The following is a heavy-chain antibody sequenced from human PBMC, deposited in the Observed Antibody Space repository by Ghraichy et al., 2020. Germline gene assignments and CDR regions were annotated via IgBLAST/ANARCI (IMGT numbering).Heavy chain of an antibody. V-gene: IGHV3-7*01. CDR3: AADNRAVTVKF. CDR2: IKADGSER. CDR1: GFAFSKFW. J-gene: IGHJ4*02. Sequence: GGYLRLSCADPGFAFSKFWMHWVRQAPGKGLEWVANIKADGSERYYADSVRGRFTISRDYGKNSLFLQLNSLRAEDTGVYYCAADNRAVTVKFWGQGTLVTVSS. D-gene: IGHD6-19*01.